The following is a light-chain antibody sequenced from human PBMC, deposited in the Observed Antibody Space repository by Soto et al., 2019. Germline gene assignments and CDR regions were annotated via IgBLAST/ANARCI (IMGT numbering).Light chain of an antibody. CDR2: EVS. CDR3: SSYTSDTSPYV. J-gene: IGLJ1*01. CDR1: SSDVGAYNY. V-gene: IGLV2-14*03. Sequence: QSALTQPASVSGSPGQSITISCTGTSSDVGAYNYVSWYQQHPGKAPKLIIYEVSDRPSGVSNRFSGSKSGNTASLTISGLQADDEGDYYCSSYTSDTSPYVFGTGTKLTVL.